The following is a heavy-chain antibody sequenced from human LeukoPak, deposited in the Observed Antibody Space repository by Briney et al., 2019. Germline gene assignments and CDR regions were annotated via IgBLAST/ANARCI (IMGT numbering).Heavy chain of an antibody. J-gene: IGHJ4*02. CDR2: IYYSGST. Sequence: SETLSLTCTVSGGSISSYYWSWIRQPPGKGLEWIGYIYYSGSTNYNPSLKSRVTISVDTSKNQFSLKLNSVTAADTAVYYCARGKNTLSDYWGRGTLVTVSS. V-gene: IGHV4-59*01. CDR3: ARGKNTLSDY. CDR1: GGSISSYY. D-gene: IGHD2-2*02.